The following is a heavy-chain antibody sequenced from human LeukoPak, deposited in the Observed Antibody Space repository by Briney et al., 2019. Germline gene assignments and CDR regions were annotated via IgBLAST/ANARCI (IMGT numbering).Heavy chain of an antibody. V-gene: IGHV3-7*01. D-gene: IGHD4-17*01. CDR3: ARVPKKLRTRDFDY. J-gene: IGHJ4*02. CDR1: GFTFSSYW. CDR2: IKQDGSEK. Sequence: PGGSLRLSCAASGFTFSSYWMSWVRQAPGKGLEWVANIKQDGSEKYYVDSVKGRFTISRDNAKNSLYLQMNSLRAEDTAVYYCARVPKKLRTRDFDYWGQGTLVTVSS.